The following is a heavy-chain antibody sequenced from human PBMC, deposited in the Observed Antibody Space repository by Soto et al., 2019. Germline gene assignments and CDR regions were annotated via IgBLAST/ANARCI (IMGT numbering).Heavy chain of an antibody. Sequence: SETLSLTCTVSGGSISSGDYYWSWIRQPPGKGLEWIGYIYYSGSTYYNPSLKSRVTISVDTSKNQFSLKLSSVTAADSAVYCCARGAYCSSTSCYITADYYYGMDVWGQGTTITVSS. J-gene: IGHJ6*02. CDR1: GGSISSGDYY. V-gene: IGHV4-30-4*01. CDR2: IYYSGST. CDR3: ARGAYCSSTSCYITADYYYGMDV. D-gene: IGHD2-2*02.